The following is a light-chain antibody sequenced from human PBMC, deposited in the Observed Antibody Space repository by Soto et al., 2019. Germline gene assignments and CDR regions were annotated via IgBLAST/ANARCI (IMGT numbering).Light chain of an antibody. J-gene: IGLJ1*01. Sequence: QSTVTQPASVSYSPGQSITISCTGTSSDVGGSNFVSWYQQHPGKPPKLIIYDVANRPSGVSNRFSGSKSGSTASLIISRLQTEDEADYYCVSYTSSTTYVFGTGTKVTVL. CDR1: SSDVGGSNF. V-gene: IGLV2-14*03. CDR3: VSYTSSTTYV. CDR2: DVA.